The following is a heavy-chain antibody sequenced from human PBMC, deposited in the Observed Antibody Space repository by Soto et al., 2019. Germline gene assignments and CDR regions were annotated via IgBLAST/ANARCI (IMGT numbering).Heavy chain of an antibody. CDR2: IYASGSA. Sequence: PSETXSLTCTLSTGSSVTFDFNWIRHPAGGKVLEWIGRIYASGSANYNPSLNSRVTMSVDTSGNQVSLKMTSVTAADTAMYFCARSAVNRGGWLATWGQGTLVTVSS. J-gene: IGHJ5*02. CDR1: TGSSVTFD. V-gene: IGHV4-4*07. CDR3: ARSAVNRGGWLAT. D-gene: IGHD1-26*01.